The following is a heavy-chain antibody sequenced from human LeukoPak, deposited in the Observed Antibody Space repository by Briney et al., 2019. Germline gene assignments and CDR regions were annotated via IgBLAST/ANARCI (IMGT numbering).Heavy chain of an antibody. V-gene: IGHV1-8*01. Sequence: ASVKVSCKASGYTFTSYDISWVRQAPGQGLEWMGLMNPNSGNTGYAQKFQGRVTMTRNTSISTAYMELSSLRSEDTAVYYCARVAGGAARSRRGYYFDYWGQGTLVTVSS. CDR3: ARVAGGAARSRRGYYFDY. CDR2: MNPNSGNT. J-gene: IGHJ4*02. D-gene: IGHD6-6*01. CDR1: GYTFTSYD.